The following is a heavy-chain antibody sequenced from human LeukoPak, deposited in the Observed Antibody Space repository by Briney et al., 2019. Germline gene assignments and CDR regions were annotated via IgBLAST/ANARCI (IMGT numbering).Heavy chain of an antibody. CDR2: IYHSGST. D-gene: IGHD3-22*01. CDR3: ARASYYYDPWAFDI. CDR1: GYSISSGYY. J-gene: IGHJ3*02. Sequence: PSETLSLTCTVSGYSISSGYYWGWIRQPPGKGLEWIGSIYHSGSTYYNPSLKSRVTMSVDTSKNQFSLKLSSVTAADTAVYYCARASYYYDPWAFDIWGQGTMVTVSS. V-gene: IGHV4-38-2*02.